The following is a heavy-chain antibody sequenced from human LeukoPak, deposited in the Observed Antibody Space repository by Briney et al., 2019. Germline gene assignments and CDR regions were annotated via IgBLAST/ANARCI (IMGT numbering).Heavy chain of an antibody. CDR3: ARDRVGDILTGYIDAFDI. Sequence: PSETLSLTCTVSGGSISSSSYYWGWIRQPPGKGLEWIGSIYYSGSTYYNPSLKSRVTISVDTSKNQFSLKLSSVTAADTAVYYCARDRVGDILTGYIDAFDIWGQGTMVTVSS. D-gene: IGHD3-9*01. V-gene: IGHV4-39*07. J-gene: IGHJ3*02. CDR2: IYYSGST. CDR1: GGSISSSSYY.